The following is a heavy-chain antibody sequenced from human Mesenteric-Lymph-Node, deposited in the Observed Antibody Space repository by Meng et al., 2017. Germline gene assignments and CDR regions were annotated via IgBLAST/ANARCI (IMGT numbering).Heavy chain of an antibody. CDR2: ISSSSSYI. CDR1: GFIFNTYN. D-gene: IGHD6-6*01. CDR3: ARMGGSSSSQITHFDY. Sequence: GESLKISCAASGFIFNTYNMNWVRQAPGKVLEWVSSISSSSSYIYYADSVKGRFTISRDNAKNSLYLQMNSLRAEDTAVYYCARMGGSSSSQITHFDYWGQGTLVTVSS. J-gene: IGHJ4*02. V-gene: IGHV3-21*01.